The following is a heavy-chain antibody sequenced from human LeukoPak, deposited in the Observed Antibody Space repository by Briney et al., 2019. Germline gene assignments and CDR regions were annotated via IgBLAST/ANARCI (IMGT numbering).Heavy chain of an antibody. V-gene: IGHV4-34*01. J-gene: IGHJ4*02. CDR3: AGGPPIAVAGKGGHFDY. CDR2: INHSGST. Sequence: PSETLSLTRAVYGGSFSGYYWSWIRQPPGKGLEWIGEINHSGSTNYNPSLKSRVTISVDTSKNQFSLKLSSVTAADTAVYYCAGGPPIAVAGKGGHFDYWGQGTLVTVSS. D-gene: IGHD6-19*01. CDR1: GGSFSGYY.